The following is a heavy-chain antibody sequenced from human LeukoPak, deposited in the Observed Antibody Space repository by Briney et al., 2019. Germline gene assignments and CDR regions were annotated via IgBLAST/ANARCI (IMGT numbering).Heavy chain of an antibody. CDR3: AKGRGYYYDSSDFDY. Sequence: GRSLRLSCAASGFTFDDYAMHWVRQAPGKGLEWDSGISWNSGSIGYADSVKGRFTISRDNAKNSLYLQMNSLRAEDTALYYCAKGRGYYYDSSDFDYWGQGTLVTVSS. CDR2: ISWNSGSI. J-gene: IGHJ4*02. V-gene: IGHV3-9*01. D-gene: IGHD3-22*01. CDR1: GFTFDDYA.